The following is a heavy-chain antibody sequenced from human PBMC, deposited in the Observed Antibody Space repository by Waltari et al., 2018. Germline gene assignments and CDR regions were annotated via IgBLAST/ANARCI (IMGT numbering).Heavy chain of an antibody. CDR3: ARHGDRTDKNFDY. CDR1: GGSISSGSYY. V-gene: IGHV4-61*02. CDR2: IYTSGST. J-gene: IGHJ4*02. Sequence: QVQLQESGPGLVKPSQTLSLTCTVSGGSISSGSYYWSWIRQPAGKGLEWIGRIYTSGSTYYNPSIKRRVTISVDTAKTQFSLKLSSVTAADTAVYYCARHGDRTDKNFDYWGQGTLVTVSS. D-gene: IGHD7-27*01.